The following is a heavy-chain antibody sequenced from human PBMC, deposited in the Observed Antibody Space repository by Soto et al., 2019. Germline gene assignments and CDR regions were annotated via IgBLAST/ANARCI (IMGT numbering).Heavy chain of an antibody. Sequence: QVQLVQSGAEVKKPGSSVKVSCKASGGTFSSYAISWVRQAPGQGLEWMGGIIPIFGTANYAQKFQGRVTITADESTSTAYMELSSLRSEDTAVYYCARDRRAASDWGRYSYGALDYWGQGTLVTVSS. J-gene: IGHJ4*02. CDR3: ARDRRAASDWGRYSYGALDY. D-gene: IGHD5-18*01. CDR1: GGTFSSYA. V-gene: IGHV1-69*01. CDR2: IIPIFGTA.